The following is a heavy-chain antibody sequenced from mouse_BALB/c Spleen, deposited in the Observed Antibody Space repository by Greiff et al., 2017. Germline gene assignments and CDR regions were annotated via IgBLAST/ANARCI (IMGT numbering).Heavy chain of an antibody. CDR2: ISSGGGST. V-gene: IGHV5-12-1*01. D-gene: IGHD4-1*01. CDR1: GFAFSSYD. CDR3: ARHNWDEAWFAY. J-gene: IGHJ3*01. Sequence: EVQLQESGGGLVKPGGSLKLSCAASGFAFSSYDMSWVRQTPEKRLEWVAYISSGGGSTYYPDTVKGRFTISRDNAKNTLYLQMSSLKSEDTAMYYCARHNWDEAWFAYWGQGTLVTVSA.